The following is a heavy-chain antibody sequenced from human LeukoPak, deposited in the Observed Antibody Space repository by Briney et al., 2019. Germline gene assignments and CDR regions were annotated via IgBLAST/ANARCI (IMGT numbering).Heavy chain of an antibody. CDR2: IYSGGST. CDR3: ARAGPYDAFDI. CDR1: GFSVNSNY. D-gene: IGHD1-14*01. J-gene: IGHJ3*02. Sequence: GGSLRLSCAASGFSVNSNYMSWVRQAPGKGLEWVLVIYSGGSTYYADSVKGRFTISRHISKNTLYLQMNSLRAEDTAVYYCARAGPYDAFDIWGQGTMVTVTS. V-gene: IGHV3-53*04.